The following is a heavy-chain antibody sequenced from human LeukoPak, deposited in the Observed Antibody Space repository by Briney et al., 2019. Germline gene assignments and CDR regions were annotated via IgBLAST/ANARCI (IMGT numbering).Heavy chain of an antibody. CDR3: ARGGQGDGYSADEAFDF. J-gene: IGHJ3*01. Sequence: SQALSLTCAISGDSVSGNSTAYNWIRQSPSRGLEWLGRTYYRSKWYNDYAVSVKSRIIINPDTSKNQLSLQLKSVTPEDTAVYYCARGGQGDGYSADEAFDFWGQGTMVTVSS. CDR1: GDSVSGNSTA. CDR2: TYYRSKWYN. V-gene: IGHV6-1*01. D-gene: IGHD5-24*01.